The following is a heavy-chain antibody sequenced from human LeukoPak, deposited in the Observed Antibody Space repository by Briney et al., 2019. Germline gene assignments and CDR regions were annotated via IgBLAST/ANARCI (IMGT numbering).Heavy chain of an antibody. CDR3: ASGIKSGYGGYYFDY. CDR1: GGTFSSYA. Sequence: ASVKVSCKASGGTFSSYAISWVRQAPGQGLEWMGRIIPILGIANYAQKFQGRVTITADKSTSTAYMELSSLRSEDTAVYYCASGIKSGYGGYYFDYWGQGTLVTVSS. J-gene: IGHJ4*02. D-gene: IGHD5-12*01. V-gene: IGHV1-69*04. CDR2: IIPILGIA.